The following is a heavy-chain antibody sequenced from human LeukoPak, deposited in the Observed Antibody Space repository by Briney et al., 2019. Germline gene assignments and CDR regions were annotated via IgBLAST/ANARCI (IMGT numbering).Heavy chain of an antibody. D-gene: IGHD6-25*01. Sequence: SETLSLTCTVSGGSISSYYWSWIRQPPGKGLEWIGYIYYSGNTNYNPSLKSRVTISVDTSKNQFSLKLSSVTAADTAVYYCARFEGIATGIDYWGQGTLVTVSS. CDR1: GGSISSYY. CDR2: IYYSGNT. V-gene: IGHV4-59*01. J-gene: IGHJ4*02. CDR3: ARFEGIATGIDY.